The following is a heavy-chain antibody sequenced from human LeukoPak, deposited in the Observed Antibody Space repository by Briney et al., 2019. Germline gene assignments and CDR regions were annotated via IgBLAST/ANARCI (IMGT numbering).Heavy chain of an antibody. CDR3: ARVSCGGPVCTRPRAFDI. J-gene: IGHJ3*02. CDR2: IYSGGST. D-gene: IGHD2-2*01. V-gene: IGHV3-66*02. CDR1: GFTVSSNY. Sequence: GGSLRLSCAASGFTVSSNYMSWVRQAPGKGLGWVSVIYSGGSTYYADSVKGRFTISRDNSKNTLYLQMNSLRAEDTAVYYCARVSCGGPVCTRPRAFDIWGQGTMVTVSS.